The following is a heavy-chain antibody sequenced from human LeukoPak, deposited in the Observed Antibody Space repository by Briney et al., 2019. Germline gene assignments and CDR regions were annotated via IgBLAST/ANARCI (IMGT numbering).Heavy chain of an antibody. CDR2: INHSGST. J-gene: IGHJ4*02. Sequence: PSETLSLTCAVYGGSFSGYYWSWIRQPPGKGLEWIGEINHSGSTNYNPSLKSRVTISVDTSKNQFSLKLSSVTAADTAVYYCAREEIAAAGHHFDYWGQGTLVTVSS. CDR3: AREEIAAAGHHFDY. V-gene: IGHV4-34*01. CDR1: GGSFSGYY. D-gene: IGHD6-13*01.